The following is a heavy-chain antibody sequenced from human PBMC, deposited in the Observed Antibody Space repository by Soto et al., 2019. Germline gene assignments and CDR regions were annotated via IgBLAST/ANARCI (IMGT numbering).Heavy chain of an antibody. J-gene: IGHJ6*02. CDR3: ARGGFVAGLYNALDA. D-gene: IGHD6-19*01. CDR2: IIPMFGSP. Sequence: QVQLVQSGAEVKKAGSSVKVSCKTSGGTLSTNAISWVRQAPGQGLEWMGAIIPMFGSPKYAQKFQGRVTITADNPTGTIYMEMISLTSADTAVYYCARGGFVAGLYNALDAWGQGTTVAVSS. CDR1: GGTLSTNA. V-gene: IGHV1-69*06.